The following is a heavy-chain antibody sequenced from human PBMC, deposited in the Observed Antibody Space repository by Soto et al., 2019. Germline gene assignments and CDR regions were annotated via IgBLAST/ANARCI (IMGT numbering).Heavy chain of an antibody. V-gene: IGHV4-39*01. CDR2: IYYSGST. CDR3: ARRPIGDYDFWSGYSFYYYYGMDV. CDR1: GGSISSSSYY. J-gene: IGHJ6*02. Sequence: KSSETLSLTCAVSGGSISSSSYYWGWIRQPPGKGLEWIGSIYYSGSTYYNPSLKSRVTISVDTSKNQFSLKLSSVTAADTAVYYCARRPIGDYDFWSGYSFYYYYGMDVWGQGTTVTVSS. D-gene: IGHD3-3*01.